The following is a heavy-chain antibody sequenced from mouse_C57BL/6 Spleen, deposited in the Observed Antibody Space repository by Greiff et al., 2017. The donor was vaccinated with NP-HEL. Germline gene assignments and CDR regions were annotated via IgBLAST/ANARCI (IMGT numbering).Heavy chain of an antibody. V-gene: IGHV1-81*01. D-gene: IGHD1-1*01. CDR1: GYTFTSYG. CDR3: ARDYGSSYGYAMDY. Sequence: VQLQQSGAELARPGASVKLSCKASGYTFTSYGISWVKQRTGQGLEWIGEIYPRSGNTYYNEKFKGKATLTADKSSSTAYMELSSLTSEDSAVYFCARDYGSSYGYAMDYWGQGTSVTVSS. J-gene: IGHJ4*01. CDR2: IYPRSGNT.